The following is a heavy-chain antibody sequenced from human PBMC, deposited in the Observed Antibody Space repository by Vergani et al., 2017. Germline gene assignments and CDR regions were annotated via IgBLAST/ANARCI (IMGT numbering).Heavy chain of an antibody. J-gene: IGHJ6*03. D-gene: IGHD5/OR15-5a*01. CDR2: IYYSGST. CDR3: AREVSLYYYYYMDV. CDR1: NDSVSNTFYY. Sequence: QVQLQESGPGLVKPSETLSLTCTVSNDSVSNTFYYWGWIRQTPGKGLEWIGSIYYSGSTYYNPSLKSRVTISVDTSKNQFSLKLSSVTAADTAVYYCAREVSLYYYYYMDVWGKGTTVTVSS. V-gene: IGHV4-39*07.